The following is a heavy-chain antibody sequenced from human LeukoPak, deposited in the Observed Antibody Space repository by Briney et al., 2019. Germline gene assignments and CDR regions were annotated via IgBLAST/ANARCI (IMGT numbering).Heavy chain of an antibody. Sequence: SETLSLTCTVSGDSMTSSNHYWVWIRQPPGKGLEWIGSIYYGGSTFYNPSLKSRVTISQDTSKNQFSLKVNTVTAADTAVYHCARRSHCTGDSCYPVWGQGTTVTVSS. CDR3: ARRSHCTGDSCYPV. CDR2: IYYGGST. J-gene: IGHJ6*02. CDR1: GDSMTSSNHY. V-gene: IGHV4-39*01. D-gene: IGHD2-15*01.